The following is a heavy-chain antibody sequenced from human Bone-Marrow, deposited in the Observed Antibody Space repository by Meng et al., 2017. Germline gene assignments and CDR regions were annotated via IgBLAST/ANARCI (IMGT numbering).Heavy chain of an antibody. V-gene: IGHV3-74*01. CDR3: YGSGTYWVADY. J-gene: IGHJ4*02. CDR2: INSDGSST. CDR1: DFTFSSDW. D-gene: IGHD3-10*01. Sequence: GGSLRLSCAASDFTFSSDWMHWVRQAPGEGLVWVSRINSDGSSTSYADSVKGRFTIFRDNAKNTLYLQMNSLRAEDTAVYYCYGSGTYWVADYWGQGTLVTVSS.